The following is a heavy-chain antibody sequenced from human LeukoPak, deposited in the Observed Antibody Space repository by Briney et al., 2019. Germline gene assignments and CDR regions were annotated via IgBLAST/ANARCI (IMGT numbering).Heavy chain of an antibody. CDR2: IYHSGST. CDR1: GYSISSGYY. V-gene: IGHV4-38-2*02. Sequence: SETLSLTCTVSGYSISSGYYWGWIRQPPGKGLEWIGSIYHSGSTYYNPSLKSRVTMSVDTSKNQFSLKMSSVTAADTAVYYCARGGWIAAAGTSWFDPWGQGTLVTVSS. J-gene: IGHJ5*02. D-gene: IGHD6-13*01. CDR3: ARGGWIAAAGTSWFDP.